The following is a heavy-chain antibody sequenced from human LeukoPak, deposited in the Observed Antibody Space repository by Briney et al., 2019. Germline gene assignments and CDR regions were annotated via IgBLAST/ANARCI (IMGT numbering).Heavy chain of an antibody. CDR1: GFMFSNYW. J-gene: IGHJ5*02. V-gene: IGHV3-7*03. CDR3: AKVGWKNWFDP. Sequence: GGSLRLSCAASGFMFSNYWMTWVRQAPGKGLEWVANIKQDGSDKYYVESVKGRFTVSRDNAKNSVYLQMNSLRAEDTAVYYCAKVGWKNWFDPWGQGTLVTVSS. D-gene: IGHD1-1*01. CDR2: IKQDGSDK.